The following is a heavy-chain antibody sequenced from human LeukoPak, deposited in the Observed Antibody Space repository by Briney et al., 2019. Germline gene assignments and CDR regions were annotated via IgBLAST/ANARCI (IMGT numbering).Heavy chain of an antibody. J-gene: IGHJ6*03. V-gene: IGHV1-18*01. CDR1: GHTFTSYG. Sequence: GASVKVSCKASGHTFTSYGISWVRQAPGQGLEWMGWISAYNGNTNYAQKLQGRVTMTTDTSTSTAYMELRSLRSDDTAVYYCARTGATQKEYFSSGYYLVDNYYYYMDVWGKGTTVTVSS. CDR2: ISAYNGNT. D-gene: IGHD3-22*01. CDR3: ARTGATQKEYFSSGYYLVDNYYYYMDV.